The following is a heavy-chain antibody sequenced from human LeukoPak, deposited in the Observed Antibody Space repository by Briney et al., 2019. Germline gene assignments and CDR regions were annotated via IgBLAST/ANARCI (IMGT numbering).Heavy chain of an antibody. CDR2: FDPEDGET. V-gene: IGHV1-24*01. CDR3: ATNLGSYGWFDP. CDR1: GYTFTSYG. D-gene: IGHD1-26*01. J-gene: IGHJ5*02. Sequence: ASVKVSCKASGYTFTSYGISWVRQAPGQGLEWMGGFDPEDGETIYAQKFQGRVTMTEDTSTDTAYMELSSLRSEDTAVYYCATNLGSYGWFDPWGQGTLVTVSS.